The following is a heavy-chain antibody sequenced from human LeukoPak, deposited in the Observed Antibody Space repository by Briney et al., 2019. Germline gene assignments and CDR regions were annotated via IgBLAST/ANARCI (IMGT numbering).Heavy chain of an antibody. CDR3: ARDGPSDIGDSVDV. CDR2: INQDGSEK. CDR1: GFTFSTYY. J-gene: IGHJ6*04. D-gene: IGHD2-15*01. V-gene: IGHV3-7*01. Sequence: GGCLSLSCAASGFTFSTYYMSWVRQAPGRGLEWVANINQDGSEKYYVDSVRGRFTISRDNAKNALYLQMTSMRTEDTAVYYCARDGPSDIGDSVDVWGKGTTVTISS.